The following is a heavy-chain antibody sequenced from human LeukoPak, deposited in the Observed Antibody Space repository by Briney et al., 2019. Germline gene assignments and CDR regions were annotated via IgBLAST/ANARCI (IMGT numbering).Heavy chain of an antibody. CDR2: MNPNSGNT. V-gene: IGHV1-8*01. D-gene: IGHD6-13*01. J-gene: IGHJ6*02. CDR1: GYTFTSYD. CDR3: ARSTGGYNSSWYLDYYQYGMDV. Sequence: GASVNVSCKASGYTFTSYDINWVRQATGQGLEWMGWMNPNSGNTGYAQRCEGRVTMTRNTSISTAYMELSSLRSEDTAVYYCARSTGGYNSSWYLDYYQYGMDVCGQGHTATVTS.